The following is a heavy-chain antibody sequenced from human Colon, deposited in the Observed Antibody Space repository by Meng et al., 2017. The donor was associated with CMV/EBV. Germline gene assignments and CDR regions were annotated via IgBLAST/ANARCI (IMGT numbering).Heavy chain of an antibody. Sequence: GGSLRLSCSASGLTLRTCGMRWVRQAPGKGLEWVASISNSGRYIYYIDSVKGRFTISRDSAKKSVYLQMNDLRPEDTGVYYCARDHSSSPAPYYYYGIDFWGQGTTVTVSS. CDR1: GLTLRTCG. J-gene: IGHJ6*02. D-gene: IGHD6-6*01. V-gene: IGHV3-21*01. CDR3: ARDHSSSPAPYYYYGIDF. CDR2: ISNSGRYI.